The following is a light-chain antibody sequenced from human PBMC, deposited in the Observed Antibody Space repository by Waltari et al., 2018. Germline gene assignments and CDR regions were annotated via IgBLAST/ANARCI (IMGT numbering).Light chain of an antibody. CDR2: GAS. CDR1: KIINTN. J-gene: IGKJ4*01. CDR3: QQYHKWPLT. V-gene: IGKV3-15*01. Sequence: EIVMTQSPATLSVSPGERATLSCRASKIINTNLAWYQQKPGQAPRLLIYGASTRATGLPARVSGSGTGTEFTRTISSVQSEDFAVYSCQQYHKWPLTFGGGTKVEIK.